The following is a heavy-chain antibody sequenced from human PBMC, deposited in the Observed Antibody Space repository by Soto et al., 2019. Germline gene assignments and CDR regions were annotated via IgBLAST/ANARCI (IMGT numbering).Heavy chain of an antibody. D-gene: IGHD2-15*01. J-gene: IGHJ6*03. CDR3: ALTRGELGYCRGGSCSYHYYMDV. V-gene: IGHV4-59*01. CDR1: GGSISSYY. CDR2: IYYSGRT. Sequence: QVQLQESGPGLVKPSETLSLICAVSGGSISSYYWSWIRQPPGKGLEWIGYIYYSGRTNYNPSLKRRVTISLDTSKYQFSLKLSSVTAADTAVYYCALTRGELGYCRGGSCSYHYYMDVWGKGTTVTVSS.